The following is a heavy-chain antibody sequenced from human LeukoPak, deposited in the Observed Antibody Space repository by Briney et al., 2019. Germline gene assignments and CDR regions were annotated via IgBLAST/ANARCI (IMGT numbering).Heavy chain of an antibody. CDR2: ISGSGGST. Sequence: GGSLRLSCAASGFTFSSYAMSWVRQAPGKGLEWGSAISGSGGSTHYADSVKGRFTISRDNSKNTLYLQMNILRAEDTAVYYCAKGEMVRGVIIGYYYYMDVWGKGTTVTVSS. J-gene: IGHJ6*03. D-gene: IGHD3-10*01. CDR3: AKGEMVRGVIIGYYYYMDV. CDR1: GFTFSSYA. V-gene: IGHV3-23*01.